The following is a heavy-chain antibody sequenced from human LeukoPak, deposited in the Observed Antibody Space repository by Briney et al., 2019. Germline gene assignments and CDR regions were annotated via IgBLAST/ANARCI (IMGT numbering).Heavy chain of an antibody. J-gene: IGHJ4*02. CDR2: INPNSGGT. V-gene: IGHV1-2*02. CDR1: GYTFTGYY. Sequence: ASVKVSCKASGYTFTGYYMHRVRQAPGQGLEWMGWINPNSGGTNYAQRFQGRVTMTRDTSISTAYMELSRLRSDDTAVYYCARDRRVLGFGLVVTAMLEFDYWGQGTLVTVSS. D-gene: IGHD2-21*02. CDR3: ARDRRVLGFGLVVTAMLEFDY.